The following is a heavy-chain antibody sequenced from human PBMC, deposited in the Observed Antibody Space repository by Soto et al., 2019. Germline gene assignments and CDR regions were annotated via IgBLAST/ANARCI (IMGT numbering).Heavy chain of an antibody. CDR2: IWYEGRNK. CDR1: GFTFSGHA. D-gene: IGHD6-19*01. Sequence: QVQLVESGGGVAQPGRSLRLSCTVSGFTFSGHAMHWVRQAPGKGLEWVTQIWYEGRNKYYAEFVKGRFTISRDNSKNTLYLQMNSLRVEDTAVYYCARDGQGLAPYALDVWGQGTSVTVSS. J-gene: IGHJ6*02. V-gene: IGHV3-33*01. CDR3: ARDGQGLAPYALDV.